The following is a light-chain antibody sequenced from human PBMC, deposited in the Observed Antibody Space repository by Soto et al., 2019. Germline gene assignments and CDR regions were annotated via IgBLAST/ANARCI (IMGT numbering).Light chain of an antibody. CDR3: QTYDNSNVI. CDR1: SGSIASND. CDR2: EDT. V-gene: IGLV6-57*01. J-gene: IGLJ2*01. Sequence: NFMLTQPHSVSESPGKTVTISCTRSSGSIASNDVQWYQQRPGSSPTIVIYEDTQRPSGVPDRFSGSIDSSSNSASLTISGLKTEDEDDYYCQTYDNSNVIFGGGTKLTVL.